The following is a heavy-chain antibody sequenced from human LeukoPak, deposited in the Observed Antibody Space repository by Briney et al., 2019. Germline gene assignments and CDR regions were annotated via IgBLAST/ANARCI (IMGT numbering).Heavy chain of an antibody. J-gene: IGHJ6*03. D-gene: IGHD6-25*01. CDR1: GYTLTELS. CDR3: ATGIPGATAPRYYYYCMDV. CDR2: FDPEDGET. Sequence: GASVKVSCKVSGYTLTELSMHWVRQAPGKGLEWMGGFDPEDGETIYAQKFQGRVTMTEDTSTDTAYMELSSLRSEDTAVYYCATGIPGATAPRYYYYCMDVWGKGTTVTVSS. V-gene: IGHV1-24*01.